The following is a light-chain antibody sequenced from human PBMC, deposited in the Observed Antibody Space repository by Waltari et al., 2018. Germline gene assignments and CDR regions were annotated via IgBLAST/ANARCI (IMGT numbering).Light chain of an antibody. CDR1: SSDVGGYNY. CDR2: EVS. V-gene: IGLV2-14*01. Sequence: QSALTQPASVSGSPGQSITISCTGTSSDVGGYNYVSWYQQPPGKAPKLMIYEVSNRPSGVSNRFSGSKSGNTASQTISGLQAEDEADYYCSSYTSSSTLLYVFGTGTKVTVL. CDR3: SSYTSSSTLLYV. J-gene: IGLJ1*01.